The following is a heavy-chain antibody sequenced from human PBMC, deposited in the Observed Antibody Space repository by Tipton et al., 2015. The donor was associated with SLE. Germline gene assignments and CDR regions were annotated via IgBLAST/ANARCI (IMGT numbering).Heavy chain of an antibody. CDR2: IKQDGSEK. CDR3: ARAEPLRFLEWKYYFDY. Sequence: SLRFSCAASGFTFSSYWMSWVRQAPGKGLEWVANIKQDGSEKYYVDSVKGRFTISRDNAKNSLYLQMNSLRAEDTAVYYCARAEPLRFLEWKYYFDYWGQGTLVTVSS. CDR1: GFTFSSYW. D-gene: IGHD3-3*01. V-gene: IGHV3-7*01. J-gene: IGHJ4*02.